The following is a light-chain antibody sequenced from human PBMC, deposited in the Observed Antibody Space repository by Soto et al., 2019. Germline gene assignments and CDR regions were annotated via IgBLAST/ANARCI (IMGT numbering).Light chain of an antibody. J-gene: IGLJ1*01. CDR3: CSYAGGKYV. CDR1: SSDVGGYNY. CDR2: DVN. Sequence: QSVLTQPRSVSVSPGQSVTISCTGTSSDVGGYNYVSWYQQHPGKAPKVMIYDVNKRPSGVPDRFSGSKSGNTASLTISGLQAEDESDYYCCSYAGGKYVFGTGTKVTVL. V-gene: IGLV2-11*01.